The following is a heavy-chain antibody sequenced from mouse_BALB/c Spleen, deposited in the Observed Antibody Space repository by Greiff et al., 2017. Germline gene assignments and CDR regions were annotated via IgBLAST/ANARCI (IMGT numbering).Heavy chain of an antibody. J-gene: IGHJ1*01. CDR3: ARENGGPYWYFDV. Sequence: QVQLKESGPGLVAPSQSLSITCTVSGFSLTSYGVHWVRQPPGKGLEWLGVIWAGGSTNYNSALMSRLSISKDNSKSQVFLKMNSLQTDDTAMYYCARENGGPYWYFDVWGAGTTVTVSS. D-gene: IGHD1-1*02. CDR2: IWAGGST. V-gene: IGHV2-9*02. CDR1: GFSLTSYG.